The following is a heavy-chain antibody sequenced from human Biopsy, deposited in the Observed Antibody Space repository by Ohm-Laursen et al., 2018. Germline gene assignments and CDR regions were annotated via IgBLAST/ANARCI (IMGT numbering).Heavy chain of an antibody. CDR3: AKHGSGWTGDDALHI. CDR2: ISYSGST. Sequence: SETLSLTCTVSGGSIRGSSWSWIRQAPGRGLEWVGYISYSGSTSNNPSLKSRITISVDTSKNQISLKVPSVTAADTAVYYCAKHGSGWTGDDALHIWGQGTMVTVSS. J-gene: IGHJ3*02. V-gene: IGHV4-59*08. D-gene: IGHD6-19*01. CDR1: GGSIRGSS.